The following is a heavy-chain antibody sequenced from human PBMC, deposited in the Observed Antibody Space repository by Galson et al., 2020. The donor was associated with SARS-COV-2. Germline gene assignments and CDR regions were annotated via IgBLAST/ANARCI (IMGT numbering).Heavy chain of an antibody. CDR2: IYYSESN. CDR3: ARQILTGYYSFYYFDY. CDR1: GGSISSSSYY. D-gene: IGHD3-9*01. J-gene: IGHJ4*02. V-gene: IGHV4-39*01. Sequence: SETLYLTCPVSGGSISSSSYYWGWIRQPPGEGLEWIGSIYYSESNYYNPSLTSRVTMSVDTSKNQFSLKLSSVTAADTAVYYCARQILTGYYSFYYFDYWGQGTLVTVSS.